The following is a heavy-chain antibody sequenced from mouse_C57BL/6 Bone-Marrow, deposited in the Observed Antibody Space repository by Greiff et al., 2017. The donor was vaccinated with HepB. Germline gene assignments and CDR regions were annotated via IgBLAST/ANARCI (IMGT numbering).Heavy chain of an antibody. Sequence: QVQLQQPGAELVKPGASVKLSCKASGYTFTSYWMHWVKQRPGRGLEWIGNINPSNGGTNYNEKFKSKATLTVDKSSSTAYMQLSSLTSEDSAVYYCARRGGDEGDFDYWGQGTTLTVSS. J-gene: IGHJ2*01. CDR2: INPSNGGT. CDR3: ARRGGDEGDFDY. V-gene: IGHV1-53*01. CDR1: GYTFTSYW.